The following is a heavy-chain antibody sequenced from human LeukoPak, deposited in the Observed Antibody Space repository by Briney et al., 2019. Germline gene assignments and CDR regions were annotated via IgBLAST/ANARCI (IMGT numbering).Heavy chain of an antibody. CDR2: IYYSGST. Sequence: PSETLSLTCTVSGGSISSSSYYWGWIRQPPGKGLEWIGSIYYSGSTYYNPSLKSRVTISVDTSKNQFSLKLSSVTAADTAVYYCASSASATVTHSFDYWGQGTLVTVSS. J-gene: IGHJ4*02. CDR1: GGSISSSSYY. CDR3: ASSASATVTHSFDY. V-gene: IGHV4-39*07. D-gene: IGHD4-11*01.